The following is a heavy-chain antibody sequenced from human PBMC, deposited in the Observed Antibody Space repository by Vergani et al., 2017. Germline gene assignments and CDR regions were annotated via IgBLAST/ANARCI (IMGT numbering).Heavy chain of an antibody. D-gene: IGHD3-22*01. J-gene: IGHJ6*03. CDR1: GFTFSDYY. CDR2: ISSSGSTI. Sequence: QVQLVVSGGGLVKPGWSLRSSCAASGFTFSDYYMSWIRQAPGKGLDWASYISSSGSTIYYADSVTGRFTISRDNAKNSLYLQMNSLKAEDTAVYYCARNGYYYDSSGYYSSDRYYMDIWGKGTTVTVSS. CDR3: ARNGYYYDSSGYYSSDRYYMDI. V-gene: IGHV3-11*01.